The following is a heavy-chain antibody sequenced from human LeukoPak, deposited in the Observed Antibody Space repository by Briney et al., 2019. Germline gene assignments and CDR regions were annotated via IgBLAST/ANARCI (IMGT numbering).Heavy chain of an antibody. CDR2: IIPIFGIA. V-gene: IGHV1-69*04. J-gene: IGHJ3*02. CDR1: GGTFSSYA. D-gene: IGHD5-18*01. CDR3: ASTSRGYSYGGDAFDI. Sequence: SVKVSCKASGGTFSSYAISWVRQAPGQGLEWMGRIIPIFGIANYAQKFQGRVTITADKSTSTAYMELSSLRSEDTAVYYCASTSRGYSYGGDAFDIWGQGTMVTVSP.